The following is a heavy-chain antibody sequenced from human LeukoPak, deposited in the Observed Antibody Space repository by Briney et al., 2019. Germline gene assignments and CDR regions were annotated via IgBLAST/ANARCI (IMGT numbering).Heavy chain of an antibody. D-gene: IGHD6-19*01. CDR2: IKQDGSEK. CDR3: ARAAVAGTVHDY. CDR1: GFTFSSYW. J-gene: IGHJ4*02. Sequence: GGSLRLSCAASGFTFSSYWMYWVRQAPGKGLEWVANIKQDGSEKYYVDSVKGRFTISRDNAKNSLYLQLNSLRAEDTAVYYCARAAVAGTVHDYWGQGTLVTVSS. V-gene: IGHV3-7*02.